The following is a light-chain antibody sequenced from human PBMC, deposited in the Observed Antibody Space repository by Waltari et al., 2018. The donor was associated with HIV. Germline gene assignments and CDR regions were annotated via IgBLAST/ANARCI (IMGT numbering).Light chain of an antibody. Sequence: QSALTQPASVSGSPGQSITISCTGTSSDVGGSDYVSWYQLYPGQAPKLMISEVSNRPAGVSTRFSGSKSGNTASLTISGLQAEDEADYYCSSYTSSTPYVFGTGTKVTVL. CDR2: EVS. CDR3: SSYTSSTPYV. CDR1: SSDVGGSDY. V-gene: IGLV2-14*01. J-gene: IGLJ1*01.